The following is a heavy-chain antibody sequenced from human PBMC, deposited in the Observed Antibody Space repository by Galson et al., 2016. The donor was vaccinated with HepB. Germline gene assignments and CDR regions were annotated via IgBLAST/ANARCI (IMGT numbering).Heavy chain of an antibody. CDR2: IKSQSDGGTT. D-gene: IGHD5-12*01. Sequence: SLRLSCAASGFTFSNAWINWIRQAPGKGLEWVGRIKSQSDGGTTAYAAPVKGRFTISRDDSRNMVYVEMNSLKIEDTGVYYCSTAIRGRPWAGYWGQGTMVTVSS. J-gene: IGHJ3*01. V-gene: IGHV3-15*07. CDR3: STAIRGRPWAGY. CDR1: GFTFSNAW.